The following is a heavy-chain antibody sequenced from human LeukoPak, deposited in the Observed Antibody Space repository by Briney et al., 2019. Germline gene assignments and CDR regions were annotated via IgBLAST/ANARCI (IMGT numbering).Heavy chain of an antibody. J-gene: IGHJ4*02. CDR1: GGSISGYC. V-gene: IGHV4-4*07. CDR3: ARGGYCTNGVCYTNAFHYFDY. CDR2: VYFTGTP. D-gene: IGHD2-8*01. Sequence: SETLSLTCTVSGGSISGYCWTWIRQAAGKGLEWIGRVYFTGTPKYNPSLRSRVTMSVDTSKNQFSLMLSSVTAADSAVYYCARGGYCTNGVCYTNAFHYFDYLGQGTLVTVSS.